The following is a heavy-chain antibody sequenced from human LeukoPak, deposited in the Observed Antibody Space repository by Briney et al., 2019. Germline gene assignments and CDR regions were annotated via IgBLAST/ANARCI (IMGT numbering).Heavy chain of an antibody. V-gene: IGHV4-34*01. CDR1: GGSSSGYY. J-gene: IGHJ4*02. CDR3: ASAVGHPSLDY. CDR2: INHSGST. Sequence: SETLSLTCAVYGGSSSGYYWSWIRQPTGKGLEWIGEINHSGSTNYNPSLKSRVTISVDTSKNQFSLKLSSVTAADTAVYYCASAVGHPSLDYWGQGTLVTVSS.